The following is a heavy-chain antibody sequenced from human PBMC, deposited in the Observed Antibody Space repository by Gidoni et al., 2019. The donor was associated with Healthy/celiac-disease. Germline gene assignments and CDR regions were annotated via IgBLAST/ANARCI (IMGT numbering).Heavy chain of an antibody. Sequence: QVQLVQSGAEVKKPGSSVKVSCTAPGATFSSYAISWVRQAPGQGLEWMGGIIPIFGTANYAQKFQGRVTITADKSTSTAYMELSSLRSEDTAVYYCALTTGTPRDAFDIWGQGTMVTVSS. CDR2: IIPIFGTA. J-gene: IGHJ3*02. CDR3: ALTTGTPRDAFDI. V-gene: IGHV1-69*06. D-gene: IGHD4-17*01. CDR1: GATFSSYA.